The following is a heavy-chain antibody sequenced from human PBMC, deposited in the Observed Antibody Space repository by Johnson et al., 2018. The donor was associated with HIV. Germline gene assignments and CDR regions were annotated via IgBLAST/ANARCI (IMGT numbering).Heavy chain of an antibody. CDR2: INWNGATP. J-gene: IGHJ3*02. Sequence: VQLVESGGGVARPGGSLRLSCEASGFTFDEYDMSWVRQAPGKGLEWVSGINWNGATPGSADSVKGRFTISRDNAKNSLFLQMNSLTVEDTALYYCARDRALGWELLGAFDIWGQGTMVTVSS. V-gene: IGHV3-20*04. D-gene: IGHD1-26*01. CDR1: GFTFDEYD. CDR3: ARDRALGWELLGAFDI.